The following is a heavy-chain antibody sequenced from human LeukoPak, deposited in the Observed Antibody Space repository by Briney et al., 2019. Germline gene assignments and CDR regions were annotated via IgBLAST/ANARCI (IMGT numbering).Heavy chain of an antibody. V-gene: IGHV3-23*01. J-gene: IGHJ4*02. CDR1: GFSFGDYS. CDR3: AKDFYRDITARIDY. Sequence: GGSLRLSCTASGFSFGDYSMSWVRQAPGKGLEWVSGISGSGGSTYYADSVKGRFTISRDNSKNTLYLQMNSLRAEDTAVYYCAKDFYRDITARIDYWGQGTLVTVSS. D-gene: IGHD3-3*01. CDR2: ISGSGGST.